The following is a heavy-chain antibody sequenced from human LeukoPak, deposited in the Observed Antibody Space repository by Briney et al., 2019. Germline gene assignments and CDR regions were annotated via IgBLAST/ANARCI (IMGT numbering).Heavy chain of an antibody. CDR3: TTGKSVAAADY. J-gene: IGHJ4*02. D-gene: IGHD6-13*01. V-gene: IGHV3-15*01. CDR2: IKSKTDGRTT. CDR1: GFTFSNAW. Sequence: QTGGSLRLSCAASGFTFSNAWMSWVRQAPGKGLEWVGRIKSKTDGRTTDYAAPVKGRFTISRDDSKNTLYLQMNSLKTEDTAVYYCTTGKSVAAADYWGQGTLVTASS.